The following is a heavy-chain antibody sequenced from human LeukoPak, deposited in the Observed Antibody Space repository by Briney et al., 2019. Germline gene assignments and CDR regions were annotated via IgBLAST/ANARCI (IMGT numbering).Heavy chain of an antibody. CDR1: RGSISSYY. J-gene: IGHJ4*02. Sequence: SETLSLTCTVSRGSISSYYWSWIRQPPGKGLEWIGYIYYSGSTNYNPSLQSRVTISVDTSKNQFSLKLSSVTAADTAVYYCARPITIFGVVTADYWGQGTLVTVSS. CDR2: IYYSGST. V-gene: IGHV4-59*08. CDR3: ARPITIFGVVTADY. D-gene: IGHD3-3*01.